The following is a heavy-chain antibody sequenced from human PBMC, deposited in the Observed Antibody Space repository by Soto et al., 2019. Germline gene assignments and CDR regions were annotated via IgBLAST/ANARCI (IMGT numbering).Heavy chain of an antibody. CDR3: AKDLDVVVPASNYYYYFRMDV. V-gene: IGHV3-30*18. J-gene: IGHJ6*02. D-gene: IGHD2-2*01. CDR2: ISYDGSNK. CDR1: GFTFSSYG. Sequence: HVQLVESGGGVVQPGRSLRLSCGASGFTFSSYGMHWVRQAPGKGLEWVAVISYDGSNKYYGDSVKGRFTISRDNSKNTLYLQLNSLRTEDTATYYCAKDLDVVVPASNYYYYFRMDVWGQGTPVTVSS.